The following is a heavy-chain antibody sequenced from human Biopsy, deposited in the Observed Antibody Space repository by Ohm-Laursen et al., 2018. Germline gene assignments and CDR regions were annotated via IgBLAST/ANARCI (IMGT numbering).Heavy chain of an antibody. Sequence: ETPSPTCAVSGGSLSSYSWSWIRQPAGKGLEWIGQIYTSGITNYNPSLKSRVTMSVDTSKNKFSLRVSSVTAADTAVYYCARDRDRRGWFDPWGQGTLVTVSS. J-gene: IGHJ5*02. V-gene: IGHV4-4*07. CDR2: IYTSGIT. D-gene: IGHD1-14*01. CDR3: ARDRDRRGWFDP. CDR1: GGSLSSYS.